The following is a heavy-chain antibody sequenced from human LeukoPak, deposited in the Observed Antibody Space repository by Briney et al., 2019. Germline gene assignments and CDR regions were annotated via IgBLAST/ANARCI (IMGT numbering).Heavy chain of an antibody. CDR2: IYPGDSDT. Sequence: GESLKISCKGSGYSFTSYWIGWVRQMPGKGLEWMGIIYPGDSDTRYSPSFQGQVTISADKSISTAYLQWSSLKASDTAMYYGARPTSITFGGVIAGYDYWGQGTLVTVSS. CDR3: ARPTSITFGGVIAGYDY. CDR1: GYSFTSYW. D-gene: IGHD3-16*02. J-gene: IGHJ4*02. V-gene: IGHV5-51*03.